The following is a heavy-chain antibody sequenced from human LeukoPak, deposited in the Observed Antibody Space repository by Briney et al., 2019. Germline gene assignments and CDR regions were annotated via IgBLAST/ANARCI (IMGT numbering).Heavy chain of an antibody. CDR3: ARGSAVQLERRGVDWFDP. J-gene: IGHJ5*02. Sequence: ASVKVSCKACGYTFTSYGIRCVPQAPGQGLEWMGWISAYNGNTNYAQKLQGRVTMTTDTSTSTAYMELRSLRSDDTAVYYCARGSAVQLERRGVDWFDPWGQGTLVTVSS. V-gene: IGHV1-18*01. CDR2: ISAYNGNT. D-gene: IGHD1-1*01. CDR1: GYTFTSYG.